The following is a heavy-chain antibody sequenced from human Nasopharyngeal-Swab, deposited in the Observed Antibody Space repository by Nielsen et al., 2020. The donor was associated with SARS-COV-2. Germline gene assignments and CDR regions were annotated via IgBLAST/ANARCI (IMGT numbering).Heavy chain of an antibody. V-gene: IGHV3-30*03. Sequence: GESLKISCAASGFTFSSYGMHWVRQAPGKGLEWVAVISYDGSNKYYADSVKGQFTISRDNSKNTLYLQMNSLRAEDTAVYYCATDIVATISGPTPQYYFDYWGQGTLVTVSS. CDR3: ATDIVATISGPTPQYYFDY. J-gene: IGHJ4*02. D-gene: IGHD5-12*01. CDR1: GFTFSSYG. CDR2: ISYDGSNK.